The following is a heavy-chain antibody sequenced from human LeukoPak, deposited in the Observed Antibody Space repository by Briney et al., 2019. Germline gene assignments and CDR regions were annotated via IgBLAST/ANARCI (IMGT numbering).Heavy chain of an antibody. V-gene: IGHV3-21*01. CDR2: ISSSSTYI. CDR3: ARGSFIVATTTPSDY. Sequence: GGSLRLSCAASGFIFSSYSMNWVRQAPGKGLEWVSSISSSSTYIYYADSVKGRFTISRDNAKNSLYLQMNSLRAEDTAVYYCARGSFIVATTTPSDYWGQGTLVTVSS. CDR1: GFIFSSYS. J-gene: IGHJ4*02. D-gene: IGHD5-12*01.